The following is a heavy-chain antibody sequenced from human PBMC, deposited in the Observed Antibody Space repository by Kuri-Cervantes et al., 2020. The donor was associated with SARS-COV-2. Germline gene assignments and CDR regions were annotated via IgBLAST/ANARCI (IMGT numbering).Heavy chain of an antibody. CDR2: ICYDGINK. V-gene: IGHV3-33*01. CDR3: ARDIKGKTAAGTVFYYYYGMDV. J-gene: IGHJ6*02. CDR1: GLPLGTFA. Sequence: PGGSLDLPWAASGLPLGTFAMHWVRQAPGKGVEWVAVICYDGINKYYPDPVKGRFTISRDNSKNTLYLQMNSLRAEDTAVYYCARDIKGKTAAGTVFYYYYGMDVWGQGTTVTVSS. D-gene: IGHD6-13*01.